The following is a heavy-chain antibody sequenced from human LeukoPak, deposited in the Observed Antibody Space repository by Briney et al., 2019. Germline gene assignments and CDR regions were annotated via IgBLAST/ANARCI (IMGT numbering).Heavy chain of an antibody. CDR3: VRDRIGFDP. D-gene: IGHD3-16*02. V-gene: IGHV3-74*01. CDR1: GFIFNNNW. Sequence: GGSLRLSCAASGFIFNNNWMNWVRQAPGKGLVWVSRVDSDGSSTSYADSVKGRFTVSRDNAKNTVFLQMNSLRAEDTAVYYCVRDRIGFDPWGQGTLVTVSS. J-gene: IGHJ5*02. CDR2: VDSDGSST.